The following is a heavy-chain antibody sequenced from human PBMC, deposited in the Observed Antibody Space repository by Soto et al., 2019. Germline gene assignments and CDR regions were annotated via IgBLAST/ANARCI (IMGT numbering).Heavy chain of an antibody. V-gene: IGHV3-23*01. CDR2: ISGSGGST. CDR1: GFTFSSYA. J-gene: IGHJ4*02. D-gene: IGHD6-13*01. Sequence: GGSLRLSCAASGFTFSSYAMSWVRQAPGKGLEWVSAISGSGGSTYYADSVKGRFTISRDNSKNTLYLQMNSLRAEDTAVYYSASASFSSPGDYFDYWGQGTLVTVSS. CDR3: ASASFSSPGDYFDY.